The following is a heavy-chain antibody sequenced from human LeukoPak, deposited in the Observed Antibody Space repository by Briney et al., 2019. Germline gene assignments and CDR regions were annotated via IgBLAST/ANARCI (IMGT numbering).Heavy chain of an antibody. D-gene: IGHD3-9*01. Sequence: GGSLRLSCAASGFXFSSYAISWVRQALGKGLEWVSAISGSGGSTYYADSVKGRFTISRDNSKNTLYLQMNSLRAEDTAVYYCAKVGAHFDWLLSPFDYWGQGTLVTVSS. CDR3: AKVGAHFDWLLSPFDY. J-gene: IGHJ4*02. CDR1: GFXFSSYA. V-gene: IGHV3-23*01. CDR2: ISGSGGST.